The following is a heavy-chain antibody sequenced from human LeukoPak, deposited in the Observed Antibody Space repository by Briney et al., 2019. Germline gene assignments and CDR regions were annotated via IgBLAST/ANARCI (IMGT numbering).Heavy chain of an antibody. CDR2: ISSSSSYI. CDR1: GFTFSSYS. D-gene: IGHD2-2*01. Sequence: PGGSLRLSCAASGFTFSSYSMNWVRQAPGQGLEWGSSISSSSSYIYYADSVKGRFTISRDNTKNSLYLQMNSLRAEDTAVYYCARALGSYCSSTSCLRDYYFDYWGQGTLVTVSS. CDR3: ARALGSYCSSTSCLRDYYFDY. V-gene: IGHV3-21*01. J-gene: IGHJ4*02.